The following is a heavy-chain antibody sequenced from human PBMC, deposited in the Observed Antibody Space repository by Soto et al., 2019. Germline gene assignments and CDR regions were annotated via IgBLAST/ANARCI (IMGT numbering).Heavy chain of an antibody. J-gene: IGHJ4*02. CDR2: IFYSGST. Sequence: PSETLSLTCTVSGGSIRSYYWTWIRQPPGKGLEWLGYIFYSGSTFYNPSLKSRVTISIHTSKSQFSPQLTSVTAADTAVYYCARGAADTAMVDSWGQGTLVTVSS. V-gene: IGHV4-59*01. CDR3: ARGAADTAMVDS. D-gene: IGHD5-18*01. CDR1: GGSIRSYY.